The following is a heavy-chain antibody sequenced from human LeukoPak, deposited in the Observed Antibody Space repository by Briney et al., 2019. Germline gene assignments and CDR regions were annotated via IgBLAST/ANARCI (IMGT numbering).Heavy chain of an antibody. J-gene: IGHJ6*02. CDR1: GFAFSTYG. CDR2: ISSSSSYI. Sequence: PGGSLRLSCAASGFAFSTYGMSWVRQAPGKGLGWVSSISSSSSYIYYADSVKGRFTISRDNAKNSLYLQMNSLRAEDTAVYYCASTSGMDVWGQGTTVTVSS. D-gene: IGHD1-26*01. V-gene: IGHV3-21*01. CDR3: ASTSGMDV.